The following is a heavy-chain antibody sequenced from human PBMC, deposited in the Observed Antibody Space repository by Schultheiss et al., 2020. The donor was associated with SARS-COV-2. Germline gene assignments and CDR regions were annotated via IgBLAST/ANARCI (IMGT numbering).Heavy chain of an antibody. Sequence: GGSLRLSCAASGFTFSSYAMHWVRQAPGKGLEWVSYIGSDGTTYYADSVKGRFTISRDNAKNSLYLQMNNLRAEDTAVYYCASSGHGEDYWGQGTLVTVSS. D-gene: IGHD3-10*01. CDR1: GFTFSSYA. CDR2: IGSDGTT. V-gene: IGHV3-48*04. CDR3: ASSGHGEDY. J-gene: IGHJ4*02.